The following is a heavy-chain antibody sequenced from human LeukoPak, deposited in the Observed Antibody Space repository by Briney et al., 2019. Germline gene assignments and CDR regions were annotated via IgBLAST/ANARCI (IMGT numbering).Heavy chain of an antibody. CDR3: TKGSVLTIFGVAWHAFDI. CDR2: ISGSGDST. J-gene: IGHJ3*02. V-gene: IGHV3-23*01. CDR1: GFTFSSFA. D-gene: IGHD3-3*01. Sequence: GGSLRLSCAASGFTFSSFAVSWVRQAPGKGLEWVSVISGSGDSTYYADSVKGRFTISRDNSKNTLYLQMNSLRAEDTAIYYCTKGSVLTIFGVAWHAFDIWGQGTMVTVSS.